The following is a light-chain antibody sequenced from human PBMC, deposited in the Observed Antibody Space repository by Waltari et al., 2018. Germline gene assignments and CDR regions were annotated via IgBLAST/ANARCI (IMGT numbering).Light chain of an antibody. CDR1: QGINNY. Sequence: DIQMTQSPSSLSAFVGDRVTITCRASQGINNYLAWFQKKPGKGPKSLIYGASSLQSGVPSKFSGSGSGTDFTLTISSLQPEDFATYYCLQYSSYPLTFGQGTRLEIK. CDR3: LQYSSYPLT. CDR2: GAS. V-gene: IGKV1-16*02. J-gene: IGKJ5*01.